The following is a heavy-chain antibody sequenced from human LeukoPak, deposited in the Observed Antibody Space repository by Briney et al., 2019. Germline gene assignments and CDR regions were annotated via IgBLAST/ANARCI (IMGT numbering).Heavy chain of an antibody. J-gene: IGHJ1*01. CDR1: GFTFSSYG. Sequence: GGSLRLSCAASGFTFSSYGMHWVRQAPGKGLEWVAFIRYDGSNKYYADSVKGRFTISRDNSKNTLYLQMNSLRAEDTAVYYCAKEGIAAAGPAEYFQHWGQGTLVTVSS. CDR3: AKEGIAAAGPAEYFQH. D-gene: IGHD6-13*01. V-gene: IGHV3-30*02. CDR2: IRYDGSNK.